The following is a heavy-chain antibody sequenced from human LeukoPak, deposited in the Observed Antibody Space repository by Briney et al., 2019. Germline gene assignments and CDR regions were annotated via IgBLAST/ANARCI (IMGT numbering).Heavy chain of an antibody. CDR2: IYTSGST. D-gene: IGHD2-2*02. V-gene: IGHV4-61*02. Sequence: TTSETLSLTCTVSGGSISSGSYYWSWIRQPAGKGLEWIGRIYTSGSTNYNPSLKSRVTISVDTSKNQFSLKLSSVTAADTAVYYCARGSVHCSSTSCYMGRWNWFDPWGQGTLVTVSS. CDR1: GGSISSGSYY. CDR3: ARGSVHCSSTSCYMGRWNWFDP. J-gene: IGHJ5*02.